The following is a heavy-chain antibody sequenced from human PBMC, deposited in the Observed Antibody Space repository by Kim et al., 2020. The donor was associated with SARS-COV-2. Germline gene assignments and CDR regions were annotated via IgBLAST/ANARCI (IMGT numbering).Heavy chain of an antibody. CDR2: INHSGST. Sequence: SETLSLTCAVYGGSFSGYYWSWIRQPPGKGLEWIGEINHSGSTNYNPSLKSRVTISVDTSKNQFSLKLSSVTAADTAVYYCARGPNQDYVWGSYRYSSFDYWGQGTLVTVSS. J-gene: IGHJ4*02. CDR3: ARGPNQDYVWGSYRYSSFDY. CDR1: GGSFSGYY. D-gene: IGHD3-16*02. V-gene: IGHV4-34*01.